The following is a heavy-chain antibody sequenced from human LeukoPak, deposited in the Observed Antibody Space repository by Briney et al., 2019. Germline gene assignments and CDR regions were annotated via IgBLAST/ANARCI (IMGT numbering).Heavy chain of an antibody. V-gene: IGHV3-48*03. Sequence: GGSLRLSCAASGFIFSTYEMNWVRQAPGKGLEWVSYISSSGSTIYCADSVKGRFTISRDNAKNSLYLQMNSLRAEDTAVYYCARGLGSAWWGVIDYWGQGTLVTVSS. CDR3: ARGLGSAWWGVIDY. D-gene: IGHD6-19*01. CDR1: GFIFSTYE. J-gene: IGHJ4*02. CDR2: ISSSGSTI.